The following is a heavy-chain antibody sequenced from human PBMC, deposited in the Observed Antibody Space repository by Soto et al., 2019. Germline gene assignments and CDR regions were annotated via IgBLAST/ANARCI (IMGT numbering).Heavy chain of an antibody. V-gene: IGHV3-30*18. J-gene: IGHJ4*02. CDR1: VFIFSSYG. D-gene: IGHD2-15*01. CDR3: AKEVHCGGGSYSWSEGFEY. CDR2: ISYEGSHT. Sequence: QVQLVESGGGVVQPGRSLRLSCAASVFIFSSYGMHWVRQAPGKGLEWVAVISYEGSHTYYADSVKGRFTITRDNSKNTLYLQMNSLRPEDTAVYYFAKEVHCGGGSYSWSEGFEYWGQGTLLTVSS.